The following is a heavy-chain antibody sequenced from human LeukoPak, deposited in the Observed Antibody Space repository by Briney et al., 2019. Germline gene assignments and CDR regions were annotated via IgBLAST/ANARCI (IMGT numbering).Heavy chain of an antibody. CDR1: GFTFSSYA. V-gene: IGHV3-30*01. Sequence: GRSLRLSCAASGFTFSSYAMHWIRQAPGKGLEWVALISYDGTNKFYEDSVKGRFTISRDNSKNTLFLQVNSLRAEDTAVYYCARDLTGWGESSGYSDYWGQGTLVTVSS. J-gene: IGHJ4*02. D-gene: IGHD3-22*01. CDR2: ISYDGTNK. CDR3: ARDLTGWGESSGYSDY.